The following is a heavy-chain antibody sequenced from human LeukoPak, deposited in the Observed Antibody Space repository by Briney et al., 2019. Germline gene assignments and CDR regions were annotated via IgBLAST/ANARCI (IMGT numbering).Heavy chain of an antibody. CDR1: GFTFSTYA. V-gene: IGHV3-23*01. Sequence: GGPLRLSCAASGFTFSTYAITWVRQGPGKGLEWVSAIRPDGGRTYYANSVRGRFTISRDNSKDTVYLQISGLRVEDTAVYYCAREQSGTRGWYTVDYWGQGTLVTVSS. CDR3: AREQSGTRGWYTVDY. J-gene: IGHJ4*02. CDR2: IRPDGGRT. D-gene: IGHD6-19*01.